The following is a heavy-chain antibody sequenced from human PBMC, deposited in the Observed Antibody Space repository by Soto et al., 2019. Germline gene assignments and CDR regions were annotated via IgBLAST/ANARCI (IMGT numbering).Heavy chain of an antibody. J-gene: IGHJ4*02. V-gene: IGHV4-31*03. CDR1: GGSITSGGYN. CDR3: ARVNPGQWLVKY. D-gene: IGHD6-19*01. Sequence: QVQLQESGPGLVKPSQTLSLTCTVSGGSITSGGYNWSWIRQHPVKGLEWIGYIYYRGTTYYNPSLKSRVTISVDASKNQFSLRLTYVTAADTAVYYCARVNPGQWLVKYWGQGTLVTVSS. CDR2: IYYRGTT.